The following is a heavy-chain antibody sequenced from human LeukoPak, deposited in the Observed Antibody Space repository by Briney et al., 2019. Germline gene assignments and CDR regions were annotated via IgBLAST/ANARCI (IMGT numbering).Heavy chain of an antibody. Sequence: PGGSLSLSCAASGFTFSSYAMGWVRQAPGKGLEWVSAISGSGGSTYYADSVKGRFTISRDNSKNTLYLQMNSLRAEDTAVYYCAKRYSSSSGYYFDYWGQGTLVTVSS. J-gene: IGHJ4*02. CDR2: ISGSGGST. D-gene: IGHD6-6*01. CDR1: GFTFSSYA. CDR3: AKRYSSSSGYYFDY. V-gene: IGHV3-23*01.